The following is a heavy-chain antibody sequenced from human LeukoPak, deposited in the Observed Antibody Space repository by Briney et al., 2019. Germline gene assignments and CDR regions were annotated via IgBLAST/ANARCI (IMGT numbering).Heavy chain of an antibody. CDR3: ARMEDSSANTPDFDY. CDR1: GFTFSSYS. J-gene: IGHJ4*02. Sequence: GGCLRLSCAASGFTFSSYSMNWVRQAPRKGLAWGSSICGNSVYKYYADSVKDRFTISRDNAENSLYLQMDSLGDEDTAVYYCARMEDSSANTPDFDYWGQGTLVTVSS. D-gene: IGHD3-22*01. CDR2: ICGNSVYK. V-gene: IGHV3-21*01.